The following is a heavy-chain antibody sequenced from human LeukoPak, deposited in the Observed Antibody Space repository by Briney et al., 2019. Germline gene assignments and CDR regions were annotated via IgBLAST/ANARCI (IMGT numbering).Heavy chain of an antibody. CDR1: GFTFSSYA. V-gene: IGHV3-30*01. Sequence: GRSLRLSCAASGFTFSSYAMHWVRQAPGKGLEWVAVISYDGSNKYYADSVKGRFTISRDNSKNTLYLQMNSLRAEDTAAYYCARDGNSGYDYTNDYWGQGTLVTVSS. J-gene: IGHJ4*02. CDR2: ISYDGSNK. D-gene: IGHD5-12*01. CDR3: ARDGNSGYDYTNDY.